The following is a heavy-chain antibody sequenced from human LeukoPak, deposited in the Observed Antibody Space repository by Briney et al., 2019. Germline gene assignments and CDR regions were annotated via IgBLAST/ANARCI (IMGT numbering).Heavy chain of an antibody. V-gene: IGHV4-59*01. CDR1: GGSISSYY. D-gene: IGHD3-10*01. J-gene: IGHJ3*02. Sequence: PSETLSLTCTVSGGSISSYYWSWIRQPPGKGLEWIGYIYYSGSTNYNPSLKSRVTISVDTSKNQFSLKLSSVTAADTAVYYCARDRYPEYGSGPWDAFDIWGQGTMVTVSS. CDR3: ARDRYPEYGSGPWDAFDI. CDR2: IYYSGST.